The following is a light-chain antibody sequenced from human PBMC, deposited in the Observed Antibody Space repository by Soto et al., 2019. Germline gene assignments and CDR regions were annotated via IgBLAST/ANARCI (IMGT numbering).Light chain of an antibody. V-gene: IGKV3-15*01. CDR1: QRVSSN. CDR2: GAS. CDR3: QQYNNWPPMYT. J-gene: IGKJ2*01. Sequence: EIVMTQSPATLSVSPGDRATLSCRASQRVSSNLAWYQQNPGQAPRLLIYGASTRATGIPARFSGSGSGTEFTLTISRLQSEDCAVYYCQQYNNWPPMYTFGQGTKLEIK.